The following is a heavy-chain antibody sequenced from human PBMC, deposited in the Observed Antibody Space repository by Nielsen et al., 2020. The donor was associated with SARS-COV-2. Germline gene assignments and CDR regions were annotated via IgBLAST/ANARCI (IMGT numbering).Heavy chain of an antibody. V-gene: IGHV3-33*01. CDR2: IWYDGSNK. CDR1: GFTFSSYG. CDR3: ATPLLRFLEMDV. Sequence: GGSLRLSCAASGFTFSSYGMHWVRQAPGKGLEWVTVIWYDGSNKYYADSVKGRFTISRDNSKNTLYLQVNSLRAEDTAVYYCATPLLRFLEMDVWGKGTTVIVSS. J-gene: IGHJ6*04. D-gene: IGHD3-3*01.